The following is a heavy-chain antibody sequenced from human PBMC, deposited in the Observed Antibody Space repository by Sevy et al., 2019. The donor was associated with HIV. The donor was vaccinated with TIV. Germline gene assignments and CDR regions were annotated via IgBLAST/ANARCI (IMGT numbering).Heavy chain of an antibody. D-gene: IGHD6-25*01. V-gene: IGHV3-7*01. Sequence: GESLKISCAASGFTFSSYWMNWVRQAPGKGLEWVANIKQDGSEKYYVDSVKGRFTISRDNAKNTMHLQMNSLRAEDTAVYYWARALAAAASYWGQGTLVTDSS. CDR3: ARALAAAASY. J-gene: IGHJ4*02. CDR1: GFTFSSYW. CDR2: IKQDGSEK.